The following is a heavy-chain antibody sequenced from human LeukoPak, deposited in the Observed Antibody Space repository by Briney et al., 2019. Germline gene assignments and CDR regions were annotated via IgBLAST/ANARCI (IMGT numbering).Heavy chain of an antibody. CDR3: ARDGTDSRYYYDSSGYYFRAFDI. J-gene: IGHJ3*02. CDR1: GFTFTSSA. V-gene: IGHV1-58*01. CDR2: IVVGSGNT. D-gene: IGHD3-22*01. Sequence: SVKVSCKASGFTFTSSAVQWVRQARGQRLEWIGWIVVGSGNTNYAQKFQERVTITRDMSTSTAYMELSSLRSEDTAVYYCARDGTDSRYYYDSSGYYFRAFDIWGQGTMVTVSS.